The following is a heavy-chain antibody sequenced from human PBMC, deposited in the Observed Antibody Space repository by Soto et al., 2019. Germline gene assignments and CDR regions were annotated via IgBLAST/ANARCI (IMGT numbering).Heavy chain of an antibody. CDR1: GFTFSSYG. V-gene: IGHV3-30*18. CDR3: AKGSVVPAAPNYYYYGMDV. J-gene: IGHJ6*02. CDR2: ISYDGSNK. D-gene: IGHD2-2*01. Sequence: PGGSLRLSCAASGFTFSSYGRHWVRQAPGKGLEWVAVISYDGSNKYYADSVKGRFTISRDNSKNTLYLQMNSLRAEDTAVYYCAKGSVVPAAPNYYYYGMDVWGQGTTVTVYS.